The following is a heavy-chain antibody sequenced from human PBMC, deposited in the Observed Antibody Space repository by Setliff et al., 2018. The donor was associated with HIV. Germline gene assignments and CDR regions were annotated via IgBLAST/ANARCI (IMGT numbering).Heavy chain of an antibody. CDR1: GYSFTTSG. V-gene: IGHV1-18*01. CDR3: ARRRRSSDDSFDF. J-gene: IGHJ3*01. Sequence: GALVKVSCKASGYSFTTSGVSWVRQAPGQGLEWMGWINIRSGNTNYAQKFQGRVTMTTDTSTSTAYMGLTSLRSDDTAVYYCARRRRSSDDSFDFWGQGTLVTVSS. CDR2: INIRSGNT. D-gene: IGHD1-26*01.